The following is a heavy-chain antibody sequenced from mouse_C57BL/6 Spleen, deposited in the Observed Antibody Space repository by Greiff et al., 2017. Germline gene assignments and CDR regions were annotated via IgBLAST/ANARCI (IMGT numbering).Heavy chain of an antibody. Sequence: QVQLQQPGAELVKPGASVKLSCKASGYTFTSYWMPWVTQRPGQGLEWIGMIHPNSGSTNYNEKFKSKATLTVDKSSSTAYMQLSSLTSEDSAVYYCARSYGSSYEYYAMDYWGQGTSVTGSS. CDR2: IHPNSGST. CDR1: GYTFTSYW. J-gene: IGHJ4*01. V-gene: IGHV1-64*01. D-gene: IGHD1-1*01. CDR3: ARSYGSSYEYYAMDY.